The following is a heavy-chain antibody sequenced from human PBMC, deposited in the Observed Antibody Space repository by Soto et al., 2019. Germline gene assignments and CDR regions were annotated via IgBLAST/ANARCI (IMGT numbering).Heavy chain of an antibody. CDR2: INAGNGNT. V-gene: IGHV1-3*01. Sequence: ASVEVSCKASGYTFTSYAMHWVRQAPGQRLEWMGWINAGNGNTKYSQKFQGRVTITRDTSASTAYMELSSLRSEDTAVYYCARDSPLLDSSSWYHPGFDYWGQGTLVTVSS. J-gene: IGHJ4*02. CDR1: GYTFTSYA. CDR3: ARDSPLLDSSSWYHPGFDY. D-gene: IGHD6-13*01.